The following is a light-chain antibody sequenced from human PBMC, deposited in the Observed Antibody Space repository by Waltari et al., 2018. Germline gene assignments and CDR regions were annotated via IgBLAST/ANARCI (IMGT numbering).Light chain of an antibody. CDR3: QHHFRLPAT. CDR1: QIISRY. J-gene: IGKJ1*01. V-gene: IGKV3-20*01. Sequence: CRASQIISRYLSWYQQKPGQAPRLLIYGASTRATGIPDRFSGSGSGTDFSLTISGLEPEDSAVYYCQHHFRLPATFGQGTKVEIK. CDR2: GAS.